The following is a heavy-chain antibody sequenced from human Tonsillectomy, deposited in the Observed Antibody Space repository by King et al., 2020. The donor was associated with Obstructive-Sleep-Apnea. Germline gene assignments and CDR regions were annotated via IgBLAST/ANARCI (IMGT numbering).Heavy chain of an antibody. CDR3: AREGSGSRPFDY. CDR1: GGSISRYF. CDR2: IYTSVST. Sequence: MQLQESGPGLVKPSETLSLMCTVSGGSISRYFWTWIRQPAGKGLEWIGRIYTSVSTNYNPSLNSRVTMSVDMSKNQFSLKLSSVTAADTAVYYCAREGSGSRPFDYWGQGTLVTVSS. D-gene: IGHD3-10*01. V-gene: IGHV4-4*07. J-gene: IGHJ4*02.